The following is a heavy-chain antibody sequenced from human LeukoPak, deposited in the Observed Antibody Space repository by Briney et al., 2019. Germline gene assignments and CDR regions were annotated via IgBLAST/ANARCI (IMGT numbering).Heavy chain of an antibody. CDR1: GGSISSGGDY. CDR3: ETDRRMAAAPPGDWFDP. D-gene: IGHD2-15*01. CDR2: IYYSGST. Sequence: SQTLSLTCTVSGGSISSGGDYWSWIRQHPGKGLEWIGYIYYSGSTHYNPSLKSRVTISVDTSKNQFSLKLSSVTAADTAVYYCETDRRMAAAPPGDWFDPWGQGTLVTVSS. V-gene: IGHV4-31*03. J-gene: IGHJ5*02.